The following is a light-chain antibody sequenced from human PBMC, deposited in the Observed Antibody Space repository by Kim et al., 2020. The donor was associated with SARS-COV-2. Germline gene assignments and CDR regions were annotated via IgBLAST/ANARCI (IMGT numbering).Light chain of an antibody. CDR3: QQYNSSHSWT. CDR2: AAS. V-gene: IGKV1-16*02. CDR1: KGISKY. Sequence: CVGDRATITCRASKGISKYLAWFQQKPGKAPKSLIYAASSLQSGVPSKFSGSGSGTDVTPAIRSLQPEDFAAYYCQQYNSSHSWTFGQGTKVDIK. J-gene: IGKJ1*01.